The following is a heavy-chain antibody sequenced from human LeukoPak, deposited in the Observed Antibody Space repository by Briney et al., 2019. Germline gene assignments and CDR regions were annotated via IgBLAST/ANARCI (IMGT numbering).Heavy chain of an antibody. D-gene: IGHD6-19*01. CDR1: GYTFTSYG. CDR3: ARDLSSGWYESAFDI. J-gene: IGHJ3*02. CDR2: ISAYNGNT. V-gene: IGHV1-18*01. Sequence: ASVKVSCKASGYTFTSYGISWVRQAPGQGLEWMGWISAYNGNTNYAQKLQGRVTMTTDTSTSTAYMELRSLRSDDTAVYYCARDLSSGWYESAFDIWGQGTMVTVSS.